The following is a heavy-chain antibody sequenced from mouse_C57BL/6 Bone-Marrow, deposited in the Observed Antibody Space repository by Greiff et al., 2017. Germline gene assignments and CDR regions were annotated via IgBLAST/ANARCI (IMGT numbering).Heavy chain of an antibody. CDR3: ARLYDYRRGAMDY. CDR2: IHPNSGST. V-gene: IGHV1-64*01. D-gene: IGHD2-4*01. Sequence: QVQLQQPGAELVKPGASVKLSCKASGYTFTSYWMHWVKPRPGQGLEWIGMIHPNSGSTNYNEKFKSKATLTVDKSSSPAYIQLSSLTSEDSAVYYCARLYDYRRGAMDYWGQGTSVTVSS. CDR1: GYTFTSYW. J-gene: IGHJ4*01.